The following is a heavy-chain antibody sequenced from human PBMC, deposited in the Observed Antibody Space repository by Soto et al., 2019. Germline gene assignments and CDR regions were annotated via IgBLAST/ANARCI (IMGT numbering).Heavy chain of an antibody. Sequence: ASVKVSCKASGFAFTNYAMQWVRQAPGQRLEWMGWVNAGNGNTKYSQKFLRRVTITRDTSASTAYMELSSLTSEDTAIYYCARGIWTMTRGAYYFDNWGQGTLVTVSS. CDR3: ARGIWTMTRGAYYFDN. J-gene: IGHJ4*02. CDR2: VNAGNGNT. D-gene: IGHD3-10*01. CDR1: GFAFTNYA. V-gene: IGHV1-3*01.